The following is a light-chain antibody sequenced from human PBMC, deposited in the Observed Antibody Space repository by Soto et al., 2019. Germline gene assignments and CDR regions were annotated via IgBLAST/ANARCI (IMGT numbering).Light chain of an antibody. Sequence: DIQMTQSPSSLSASVGDRITITCRASQSISSYLHWYQQKPGKAPKLLIYAASSLQSGVPSRFSGSGSGTDFTLTSGSLQPEEFATYYCQQSYSTPLAFGGGNKVEIK. V-gene: IGKV1-39*01. J-gene: IGKJ4*01. CDR3: QQSYSTPLA. CDR2: AAS. CDR1: QSISSY.